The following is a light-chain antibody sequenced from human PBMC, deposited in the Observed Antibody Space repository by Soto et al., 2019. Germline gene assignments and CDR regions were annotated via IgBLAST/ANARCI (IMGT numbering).Light chain of an antibody. Sequence: EIVLTQSPATLSLSPGERATLSCRASQSVRNYLAWYQQKPGQAPRLLIYDTSNRATGIPGRFSGSGSGTDFTXTXXXXEPEDFAVYYCQQRSNWPWTFGQGTKVEIK. V-gene: IGKV3-11*01. J-gene: IGKJ1*01. CDR2: DTS. CDR3: QQRSNWPWT. CDR1: QSVRNY.